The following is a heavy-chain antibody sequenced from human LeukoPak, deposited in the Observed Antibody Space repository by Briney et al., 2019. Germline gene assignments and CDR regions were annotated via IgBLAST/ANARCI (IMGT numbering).Heavy chain of an antibody. Sequence: ASVKVSCKASGYTFTSYAMHWVRQAPGQRLEWMGWINAGNGNTKYSQKFQGRVTITRDTSASTAYMELSSLRSEDTAVYYCASGLTSSWYSPNYYYYGMDVWGQGTTVTVSS. V-gene: IGHV1-3*01. CDR1: GYTFTSYA. D-gene: IGHD6-13*01. J-gene: IGHJ6*02. CDR3: ASGLTSSWYSPNYYYYGMDV. CDR2: INAGNGNT.